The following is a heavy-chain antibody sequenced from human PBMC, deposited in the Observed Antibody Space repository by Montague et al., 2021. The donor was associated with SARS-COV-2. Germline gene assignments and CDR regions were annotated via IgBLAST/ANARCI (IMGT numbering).Heavy chain of an antibody. CDR2: IYYSGST. Sequence: TLSLTCTVSGGSISSGGYYWSWIRQHPGKGLEWIGYIYYSGSTYYNPSLKSRLTISVDTSKNRFSLKLSSVTAADTAMYYCVRARVAVPTTRNWFDPWGQGTLVTVSS. J-gene: IGHJ5*02. CDR1: GGSISSGGYY. D-gene: IGHD2-2*01. CDR3: VRARVAVPTTRNWFDP. V-gene: IGHV4-31*03.